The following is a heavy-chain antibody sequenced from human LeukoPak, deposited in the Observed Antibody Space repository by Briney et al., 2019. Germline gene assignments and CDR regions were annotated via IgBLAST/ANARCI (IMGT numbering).Heavy chain of an antibody. J-gene: IGHJ4*02. Sequence: SETLSLTCTVSGGSISTNYWSWIRQPAGKGLEWIGYIYYSGSTNYNPSLKSRVTISVDTSKNQFSLKLSSVTAADTAVYYCARLYGSGSYYNNWGQGTLVTVSS. CDR1: GGSISTNY. V-gene: IGHV4-59*01. CDR2: IYYSGST. CDR3: ARLYGSGSYYNN. D-gene: IGHD3-10*01.